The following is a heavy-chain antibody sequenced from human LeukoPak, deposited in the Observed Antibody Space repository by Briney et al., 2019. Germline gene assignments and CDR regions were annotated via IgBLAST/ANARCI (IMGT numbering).Heavy chain of an antibody. V-gene: IGHV1-18*01. CDR1: GYTFTSYG. J-gene: IGHJ5*02. CDR2: ISAYNGNT. CDR3: ARHSSSITASWFDT. D-gene: IGHD6-13*01. Sequence: ASVKVSCKASGYTFTSYGISWVRPAPGQGLEWMGWISAYNGNTNYAQKLRGRVTMTTDTSTSTAYMELRSLRSDDAAVYYCARHSSSITASWFDTWGQGTLVTVSS.